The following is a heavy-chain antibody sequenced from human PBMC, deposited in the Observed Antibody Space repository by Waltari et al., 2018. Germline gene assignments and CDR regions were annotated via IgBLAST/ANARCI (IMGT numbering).Heavy chain of an antibody. Sequence: QLQLQESGPGLVKPSETLSLTCTVSGGSISSRSYYWGWIRQPPGKGLEGIGSIYYSGSTYYNPSLKSRVTISVDTSKNQFSLKLSSVTAADTAVYYCAREIAMGNWFDPWGQGTLVTVSS. J-gene: IGHJ5*02. CDR1: GGSISSRSYY. CDR2: IYYSGST. D-gene: IGHD5-18*01. CDR3: AREIAMGNWFDP. V-gene: IGHV4-39*02.